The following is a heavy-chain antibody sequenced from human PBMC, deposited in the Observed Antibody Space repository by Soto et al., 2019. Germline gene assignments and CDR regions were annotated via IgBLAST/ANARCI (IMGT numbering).Heavy chain of an antibody. J-gene: IGHJ3*02. CDR3: AREGRQQLGRRAFDI. CDR1: GYTFSTFD. Sequence: ASVKVSCKASGYTFSTFDISWVRQAPGQGLEWMGWISAYNGNTNYAQKLQGRVTMTTDTSTSTAYMELRSLRSDDPALYYCAREGRQQLGRRAFDIWGQGTMVTVSS. CDR2: ISAYNGNT. D-gene: IGHD6-13*01. V-gene: IGHV1-18*01.